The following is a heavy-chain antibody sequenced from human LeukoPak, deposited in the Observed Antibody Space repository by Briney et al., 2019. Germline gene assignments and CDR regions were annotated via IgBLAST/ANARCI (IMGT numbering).Heavy chain of an antibody. CDR2: IKQDGGQI. CDR1: EFTFNSYW. J-gene: IGHJ4*02. D-gene: IGHD3-22*01. V-gene: IGHV3-7*03. CDR3: AREGSYYDSSGYYSSFDY. Sequence: AGGSLRLSCAASEFTFNSYWMSWVRQAPGKGLEWVANIKQDGGQIYYLDSVKGRFTVSRDNAKNSLYLQMNSLRAEDTAVYYCAREGSYYDSSGYYSSFDYWGQGTLVTVSS.